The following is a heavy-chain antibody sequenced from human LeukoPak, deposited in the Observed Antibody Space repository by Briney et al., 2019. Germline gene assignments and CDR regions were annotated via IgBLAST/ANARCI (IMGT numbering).Heavy chain of an antibody. D-gene: IGHD1-26*01. CDR2: IKSKTDGGTT. CDR1: GFTFSNAW. J-gene: IGHJ4*02. CDR3: TTDAGIVGATPPAFDY. V-gene: IGHV3-15*07. Sequence: PGESLRLSCAASGFTFSNAWMNWVRQAPGKGLEWVGRIKSKTDGGTTDYAAPVKGRFTISRDDSKNTLYLQMNSLKTEDTAVYYCTTDAGIVGATPPAFDYWGQGTLVTVSS.